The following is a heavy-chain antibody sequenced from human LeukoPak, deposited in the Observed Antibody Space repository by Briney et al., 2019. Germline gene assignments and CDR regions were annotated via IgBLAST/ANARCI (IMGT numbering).Heavy chain of an antibody. D-gene: IGHD2-2*02. CDR2: MNPNSGNT. J-gene: IGHJ4*02. V-gene: IGHV1-8*01. Sequence: ASVKVSCEASGYTFTSYDINWVRQAAGQGLEWMGWMNPNSGNTGYAQKFQGRVTMTRSTSKSTAYMELGSLTSEDTAVYYCTRGSQNCASASCYNFWGQGTLVTVSS. CDR1: GYTFTSYD. CDR3: TRGSQNCASASCYNF.